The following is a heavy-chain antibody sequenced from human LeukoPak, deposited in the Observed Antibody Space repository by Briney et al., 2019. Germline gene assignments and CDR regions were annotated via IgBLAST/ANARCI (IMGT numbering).Heavy chain of an antibody. V-gene: IGHV1-3*01. CDR2: INPGNGDT. J-gene: IGHJ6*02. CDR3: ARERWHCRVNCYSVYYYALDV. Sequence: ASVKVSCKASGYTFSNYVMNWVRQAPGQRLEWLGWINPGNGDTKYSQNFQGRVTVTSDTSAATAYVELNSLTSEDTAVYYRARERWHCRVNCYSVYYYALDVWGQGTTVTVSS. CDR1: GYTFSNYV. D-gene: IGHD2-15*01.